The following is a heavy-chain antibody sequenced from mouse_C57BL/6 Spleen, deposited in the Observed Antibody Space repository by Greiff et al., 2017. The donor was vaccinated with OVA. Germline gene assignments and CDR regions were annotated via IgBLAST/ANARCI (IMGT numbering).Heavy chain of an antibody. CDR3: ARLYYGNYSAMDY. CDR2: INPSTGGT. CDR1: GYSFTGYY. J-gene: IGHJ4*01. V-gene: IGHV1-42*01. Sequence: EVQLQQSGPELVKPGASVKISCKASGYSFTGYYMNWVKQSPEKSLEWIGEINPSTGGTTYNQKFKAKATLTVDTSSSTAYMQLKSLTSEDSAVYYCARLYYGNYSAMDYWGQGTSVTVSS. D-gene: IGHD2-1*01.